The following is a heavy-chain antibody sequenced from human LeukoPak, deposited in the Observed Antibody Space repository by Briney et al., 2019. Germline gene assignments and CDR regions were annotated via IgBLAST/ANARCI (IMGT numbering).Heavy chain of an antibody. CDR2: INHSGST. V-gene: IGHV4-34*01. Sequence: PSETLSLTCAVYGGSFSGYYWSWIRQPPGKGLEWIGEINHSGSTNYNPPLKSRVTISVDTSKSQFSLKLSSVTAADTAVYYCARGLAPDYWGQGTLVTVSS. CDR3: ARGLAPDY. CDR1: GGSFSGYY. J-gene: IGHJ4*02.